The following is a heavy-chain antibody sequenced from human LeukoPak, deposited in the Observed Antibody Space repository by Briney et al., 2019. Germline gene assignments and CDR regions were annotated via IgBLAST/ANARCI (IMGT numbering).Heavy chain of an antibody. CDR1: GGSISSSSYY. V-gene: IGHV4-39*07. D-gene: IGHD1-26*01. J-gene: IGHJ4*02. CDR3: ARVEWELLSFDY. Sequence: SETLSLTRTVSGGSISSSSYYWGWIRQPPGKGLEWIGSIYYSGSTYYNPSLKSRVTISVDTSKNQFSLKLSSVTAADTAVYYCARVEWELLSFDYWGQGTLVTVSS. CDR2: IYYSGST.